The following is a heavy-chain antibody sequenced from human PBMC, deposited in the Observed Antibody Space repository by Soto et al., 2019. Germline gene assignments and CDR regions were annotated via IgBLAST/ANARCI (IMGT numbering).Heavy chain of an antibody. V-gene: IGHV5-51*01. Sequence: GESLKISCKGSGYRFSIYWIGWVRQMPGKGLEWVGNIYPGDSRSTYSPSYQGQVIISADKSIDTAYLQCSSLKASDTAIYYCERATYSTWTGAFDVWGQGTMVTVSS. CDR1: GYRFSIYW. J-gene: IGHJ3*01. D-gene: IGHD1-26*01. CDR3: ERATYSTWTGAFDV. CDR2: IYPGDSRS.